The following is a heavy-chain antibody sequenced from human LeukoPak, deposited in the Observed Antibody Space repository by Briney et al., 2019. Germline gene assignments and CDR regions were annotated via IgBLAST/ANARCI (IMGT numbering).Heavy chain of an antibody. CDR2: INPNSGGT. D-gene: IGHD3-16*02. J-gene: IGHJ4*02. CDR1: GYTFTGYY. Sequence: GASVKVSCKASGYTFTGYYMHWVRQAPGQGLEWMGWINPNSGGTNYTQKFQGRVTMTRDTSISTAYMELSRLRSDDTAVYYCARERIGMITFGGVIASWGQGTLVTVSS. CDR3: ARERIGMITFGGVIAS. V-gene: IGHV1-2*02.